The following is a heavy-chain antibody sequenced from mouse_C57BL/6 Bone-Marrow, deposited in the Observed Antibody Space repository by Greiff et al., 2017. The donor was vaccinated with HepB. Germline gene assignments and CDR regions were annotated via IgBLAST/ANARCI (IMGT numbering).Heavy chain of an antibody. CDR2: ISYSGST. CDR1: GYSITSGYD. V-gene: IGHV3-1*01. Sequence: DVKLVESGPGMVKPSQSLSLTCTVTGYSITSGYDWHWIRHFPGNKLEWMGYISYSGSTNYNPSLKSRISITHDTSKNHFFLKLNSVTTEDTATYYCASWNDCLFAYWGQGTLVTVSA. D-gene: IGHD2-4*01. CDR3: ASWNDCLFAY. J-gene: IGHJ3*01.